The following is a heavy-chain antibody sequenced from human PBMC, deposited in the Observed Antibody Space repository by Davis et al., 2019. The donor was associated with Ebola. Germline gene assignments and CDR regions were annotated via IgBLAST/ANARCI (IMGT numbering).Heavy chain of an antibody. D-gene: IGHD3-10*01. V-gene: IGHV3-30*03. CDR3: ARRTWPVPLDY. CDR1: GFIFSDYG. J-gene: IGHJ4*02. Sequence: GGSLRLSCAASGFIFSDYGMHWVRQAPGKGLEWVAVISYDGSNKYYADSVKGRFTISRDNSKNTLYLQMNSLRAEDTAVYYCARRTWPVPLDYWGQGTLVTVSS. CDR2: ISYDGSNK.